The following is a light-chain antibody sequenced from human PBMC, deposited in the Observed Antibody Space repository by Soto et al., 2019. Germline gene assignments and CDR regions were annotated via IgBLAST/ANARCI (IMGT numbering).Light chain of an antibody. CDR3: CSYAGSSTFNVV. V-gene: IGLV2-23*03. Sequence: QLVLTQPASVSGSPGQSITISCTGTSSDVGSYNLVSWYQQHPGKAPKLMIYEGSKRPSGVSDRFSGSKSGNTASLTISGLQAEDEADYYCCSYAGSSTFNVVFGGGTKVTVL. CDR1: SSDVGSYNL. CDR2: EGS. J-gene: IGLJ2*01.